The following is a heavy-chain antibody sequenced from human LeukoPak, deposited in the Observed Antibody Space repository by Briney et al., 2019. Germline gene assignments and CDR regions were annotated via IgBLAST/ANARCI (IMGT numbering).Heavy chain of an antibody. Sequence: PGGSLRLSCAASGFTFSSYEMNWVRQAPGKGLEWVSYISSSGSTIYYADSVKGRFTISRDNAKNSLYLQMNSLRAEDTAVYYCARGEAGECYDFWSGYSQGGFDYWGQGTLVTVSS. D-gene: IGHD3-3*01. CDR1: GFTFSSYE. V-gene: IGHV3-48*03. CDR2: ISSSGSTI. J-gene: IGHJ4*02. CDR3: ARGEAGECYDFWSGYSQGGFDY.